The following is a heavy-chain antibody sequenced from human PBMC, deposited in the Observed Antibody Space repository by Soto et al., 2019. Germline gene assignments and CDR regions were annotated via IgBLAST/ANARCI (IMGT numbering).Heavy chain of an antibody. CDR2: FYYSGST. V-gene: IGHV4-31*03. CDR3: ARSVFP. J-gene: IGHJ5*02. Sequence: PSETLSLTCTVSGGSISTGGYYWNWIRQHPGKGLEWIGYFYYSGSTYYNPSLKSRATISVNTSKNQFSLKLSSVTAADTAVYYCARSVFPWGQGTLVTVSS. CDR1: GGSISTGGYY.